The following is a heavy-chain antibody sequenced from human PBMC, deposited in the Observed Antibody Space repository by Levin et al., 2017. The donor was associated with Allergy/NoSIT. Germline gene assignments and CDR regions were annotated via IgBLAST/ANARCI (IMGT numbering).Heavy chain of an antibody. J-gene: IGHJ5*02. CDR3: AKAGGLLEPAYNWFDP. CDR2: ISGSGGST. D-gene: IGHD1-1*01. CDR1: GFPFRSYA. Sequence: LSLTCAASGFPFRSYAMSWVRQAPGKGLEWVSAISGSGGSTYYADSVKGRFTISRDNSKNTLYLQMNSLRAEDTAVYYCAKAGGLLEPAYNWFDPWGQGTLVTVSS. V-gene: IGHV3-23*01.